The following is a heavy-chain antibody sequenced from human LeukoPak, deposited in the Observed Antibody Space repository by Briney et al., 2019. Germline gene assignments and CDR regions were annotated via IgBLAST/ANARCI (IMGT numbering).Heavy chain of an antibody. CDR1: GFTFSSYG. Sequence: PGGSLRLSCAASGFTFSSYGMHWVRQAPGKGLEWVAFIRYDGSNKYYADSVKGRFTISRDNSKNTLYLQMNSLRAEDTAVYYCAKDPMIVDTPGAFDIWGQGTMVTVSS. D-gene: IGHD3-22*01. CDR3: AKDPMIVDTPGAFDI. CDR2: IRYDGSNK. J-gene: IGHJ3*02. V-gene: IGHV3-30*02.